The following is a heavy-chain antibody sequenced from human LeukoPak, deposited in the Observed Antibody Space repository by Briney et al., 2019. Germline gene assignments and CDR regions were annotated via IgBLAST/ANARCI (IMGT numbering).Heavy chain of an antibody. CDR3: ARESEQQLVTFFEY. Sequence: ASVKVSCKASGGTFSSYAISWVRQAPGQGLEWMGGIVPIFGTANYAQKFQGRVTITTDESTSTAYMELSSLRFEDTAVYYCARESEQQLVTFFEYWGQGTLVTVSS. D-gene: IGHD6-13*01. J-gene: IGHJ4*02. CDR2: IVPIFGTA. V-gene: IGHV1-69*05. CDR1: GGTFSSYA.